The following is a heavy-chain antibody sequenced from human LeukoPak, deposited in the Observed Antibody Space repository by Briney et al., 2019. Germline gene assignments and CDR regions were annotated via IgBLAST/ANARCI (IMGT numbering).Heavy chain of an antibody. D-gene: IGHD3-10*01. CDR3: ARVKLLYGSGIGDAFDI. CDR2: INWNGGST. J-gene: IGHJ3*02. CDR1: GFTFDDYG. Sequence: GGSPRLSCAASGFTFDDYGMSWVRQAPGKGLEWVSGINWNGGSTGYEDSVKGRFTISRDNAKNSLYLQMNSLRAEDTALYYCARVKLLYGSGIGDAFDIWGQGTMVTVSS. V-gene: IGHV3-20*04.